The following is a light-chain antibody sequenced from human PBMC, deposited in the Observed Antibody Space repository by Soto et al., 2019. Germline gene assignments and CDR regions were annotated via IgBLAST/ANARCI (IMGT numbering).Light chain of an antibody. Sequence: IQITQSPSTLSASIGDRVTITCRASQNIVNWLAWFQQKPGKAPKILIYGASTLEDGVPSRFRGSGSGTEFTLTINNLQPGDFAPYYCQQYNSFSATFGQGTRLEIK. CDR2: GAS. CDR3: QQYNSFSAT. J-gene: IGKJ5*01. V-gene: IGKV1-5*01. CDR1: QNIVNW.